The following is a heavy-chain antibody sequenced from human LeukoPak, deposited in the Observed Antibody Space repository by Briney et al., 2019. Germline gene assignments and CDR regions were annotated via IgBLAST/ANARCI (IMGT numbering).Heavy chain of an antibody. CDR1: GGPFSGYY. J-gene: IGHJ4*02. V-gene: IGHV4-34*01. CDR3: ARHRRYSRVFDY. Sequence: SETLSLTCAVYGGPFSGYYWSWIRQPPGKGLEWIGEINHSGSTNYNPSLKSRVTISVDTSKNQFSLKLSSVTAADTAVYYCARHRRYSRVFDYWGQGTLVTVSS. CDR2: INHSGST. D-gene: IGHD2-21*01.